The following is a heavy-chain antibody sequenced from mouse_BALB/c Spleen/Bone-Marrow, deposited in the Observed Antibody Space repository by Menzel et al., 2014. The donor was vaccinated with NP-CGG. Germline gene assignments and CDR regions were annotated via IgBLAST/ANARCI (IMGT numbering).Heavy chain of an antibody. CDR1: GYAFTNHL. D-gene: IGHD1-1*01. V-gene: IGHV1-54*03. J-gene: IGHJ4*01. CDR3: ARGGITTVVPYSMDY. Sequence: VQLQESGAELVRPGTSVKVSCKASGYAFTNHLIEWVKQRPGQGLEWIGVTDPRSGGTDYNEKFKGKAPLTADKSSSTAYMQLNSLTSGDSAVYFCARGGITTVVPYSMDYWGQGTSVTVSS. CDR2: TDPRSGGT.